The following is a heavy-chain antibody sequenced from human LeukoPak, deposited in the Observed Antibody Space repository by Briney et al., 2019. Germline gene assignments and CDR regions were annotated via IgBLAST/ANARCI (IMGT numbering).Heavy chain of an antibody. CDR1: GFTFSSYA. J-gene: IGHJ4*02. CDR3: ARGIAAAGSVYFDY. V-gene: IGHV3-23*01. D-gene: IGHD6-13*01. Sequence: GGSLRLSCAASGFTFSSYAMSWVRQAPGKGLEWVSAISGSGGGTYYADSVKGRFTISRDNAKNSLYLQMNSLRAEDTAVYYCARGIAAAGSVYFDYWGQGTLVTVSS. CDR2: ISGSGGGT.